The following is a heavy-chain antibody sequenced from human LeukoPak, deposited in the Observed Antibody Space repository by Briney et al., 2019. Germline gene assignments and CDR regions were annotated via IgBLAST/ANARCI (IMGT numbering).Heavy chain of an antibody. J-gene: IGHJ4*02. CDR3: AKVRETRYSSSWYYFDY. D-gene: IGHD6-13*01. CDR2: ISGSGGST. CDR1: GFTFSSYA. Sequence: GGPLRLSCAASGFTFSSYAMSWVRQAPGKGLEWVSAISGSGGSTYYADSVKGRFTISRDNSKNTLYLQMNSLRAEDTAVYYCAKVRETRYSSSWYYFDYWGQGTLVTVSS. V-gene: IGHV3-23*01.